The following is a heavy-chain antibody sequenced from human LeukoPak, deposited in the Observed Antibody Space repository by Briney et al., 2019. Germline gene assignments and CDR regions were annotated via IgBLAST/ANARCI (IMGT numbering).Heavy chain of an antibody. J-gene: IGHJ4*02. Sequence: GGSLRLSCAASGFTFSSYAMSWVRQAPGKGLEWVSAISGSGGSTYYAGSVKGRFTISRDNSKNTLYLQMNSLRAEDTAVYYCAKDRGGSPAVNQYWGQGTLVTVSS. CDR1: GFTFSSYA. CDR2: ISGSGGST. CDR3: AKDRGGSPAVNQY. V-gene: IGHV3-23*01. D-gene: IGHD1-26*01.